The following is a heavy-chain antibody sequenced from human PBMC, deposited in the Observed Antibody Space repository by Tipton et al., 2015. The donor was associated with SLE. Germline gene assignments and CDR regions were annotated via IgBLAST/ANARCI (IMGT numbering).Heavy chain of an antibody. CDR3: AREFLNPVTTVHYYFDL. CDR1: GGSISSYY. D-gene: IGHD4-11*01. CDR2: ISTNENT. Sequence: TLSLTCTVSGGSISSYYWCWIRQPAGGGLEWIGRISTNENTNYNPSLKSRVTMSVDTSKNHFSLKLISVTAADTAVYYCAREFLNPVTTVHYYFDLRGRGTLVTVSS. V-gene: IGHV4-4*07. J-gene: IGHJ2*01.